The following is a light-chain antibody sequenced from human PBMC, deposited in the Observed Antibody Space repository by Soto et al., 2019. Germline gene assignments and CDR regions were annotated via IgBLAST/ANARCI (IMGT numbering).Light chain of an antibody. V-gene: IGKV1-39*01. J-gene: IGKJ1*01. CDR2: AAS. Sequence: DIQITQSPSSLSASVGDRVTITCRASQSISSYLNWYQQKPGKAPKLLIYAASSLQSGVPSRFSGSGSGTDFTLTISSLQPEDFATYYCQQSYSTPTTFGQGTKV. CDR1: QSISSY. CDR3: QQSYSTPTT.